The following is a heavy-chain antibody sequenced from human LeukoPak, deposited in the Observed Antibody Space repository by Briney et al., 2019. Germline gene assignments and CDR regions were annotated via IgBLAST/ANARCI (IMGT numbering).Heavy chain of an antibody. J-gene: IGHJ4*02. CDR1: GFTFSSYW. Sequence: PGGSLRLSCAASGFTFSSYWMHWVRQAPGKGLVWVSHINSDGSSTSYGDSVKGRFTISRDNAKNTLYLQMNGLRVEDTAVYYCARVHREMATIVALWDYRGQGTLVTVSS. CDR2: INSDGSST. V-gene: IGHV3-74*01. CDR3: ARVHREMATIVALWDY. D-gene: IGHD5-24*01.